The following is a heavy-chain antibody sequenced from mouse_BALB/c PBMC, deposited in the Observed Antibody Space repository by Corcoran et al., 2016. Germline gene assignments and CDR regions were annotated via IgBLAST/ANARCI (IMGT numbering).Heavy chain of an antibody. CDR3: ARRANGSSYFDY. CDR2: IYWDDDK. Sequence: QVTLKESGPGILQPSQTLSLTCSFSGFSLSTSGMGVSWIRQPSGKGLEWLAHIYWDDDKRYNPSLKSRLTISKDTSRNQVFLKITSVDTADTATYYGARRANGSSYFDYWGQGTTLTVSS. D-gene: IGHD1-1*01. V-gene: IGHV8-12*01. CDR1: GFSLSTSGMG. J-gene: IGHJ2*01.